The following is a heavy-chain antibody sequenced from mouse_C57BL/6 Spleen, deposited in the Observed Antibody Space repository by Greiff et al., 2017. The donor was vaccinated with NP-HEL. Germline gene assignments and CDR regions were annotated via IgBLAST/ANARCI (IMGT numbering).Heavy chain of an antibody. D-gene: IGHD2-3*01. CDR3: TREGYYKVLFDY. CDR2: ISSGGDYI. CDR1: GFTFSSYA. V-gene: IGHV5-9-1*02. Sequence: EVKLQESGEGLVKPGGSLKLSCAASGFTFSSYAMSWVRQTPEKRLEWVAYISSGGDYIYYADTVKGRFTISRDNARNTLYLQMSSLKSEDTAMYYCTREGYYKVLFDYWGQGTTLTVSS. J-gene: IGHJ2*01.